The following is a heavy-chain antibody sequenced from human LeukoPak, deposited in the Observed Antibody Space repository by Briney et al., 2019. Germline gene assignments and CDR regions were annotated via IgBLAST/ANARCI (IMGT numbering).Heavy chain of an antibody. D-gene: IGHD3-9*01. J-gene: IGHJ6*03. V-gene: IGHV3-21*01. Sequence: GGSLRLSCAASGFTFSSYSMNWVRQAPGKGLEWVSSISSSSSYIYCADSVKGRFTISRDNAKNSLYLQMNSLRAEDTAVYYCAGGGLGRILTGLRNYYYYYMDVWGKGTTVTVSS. CDR2: ISSSSSYI. CDR1: GFTFSSYS. CDR3: AGGGLGRILTGLRNYYYYYMDV.